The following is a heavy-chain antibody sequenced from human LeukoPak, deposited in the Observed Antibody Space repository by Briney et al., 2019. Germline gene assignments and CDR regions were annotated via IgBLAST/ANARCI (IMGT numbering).Heavy chain of an antibody. CDR3: ARGIGQQLSTVGFDY. CDR1: GYTFTSYG. Sequence: VASVKVSCKASGYTFTSYGISWVRQAPGQGLEWMGWISAYNGNTNYAQKLQGRVTMTTDTSTSTAYMELSSLRSEDTAVYYCARGIGQQLSTVGFDYWGQGTLVTVSS. D-gene: IGHD6-13*01. CDR2: ISAYNGNT. J-gene: IGHJ4*02. V-gene: IGHV1-18*01.